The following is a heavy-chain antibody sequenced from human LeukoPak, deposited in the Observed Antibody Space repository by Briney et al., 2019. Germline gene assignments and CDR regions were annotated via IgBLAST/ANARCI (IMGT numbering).Heavy chain of an antibody. D-gene: IGHD3-10*01. CDR3: AINHYGSNSDIFDI. CDR1: GFTFSSYS. V-gene: IGHV3-33*08. Sequence: GGSLRLSCAASGFTFSSYSMNWVRQAPGKGLEWVAVIWADGTHEDYIDSVKGRFTISRDNSKNTLYLQMNSLRADDTAVYYCAINHYGSNSDIFDIWGQGTMVTVSS. CDR2: IWADGTHE. J-gene: IGHJ3*02.